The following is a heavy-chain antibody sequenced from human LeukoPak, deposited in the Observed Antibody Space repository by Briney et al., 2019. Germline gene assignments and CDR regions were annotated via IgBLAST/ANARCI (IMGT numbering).Heavy chain of an antibody. Sequence: GGSLRLSXAASGFTFCSYAMSWVRQAPGKGLEWLSAISGSGGSTYYADSVKGRFTISRDNSKNTLYPQMNSLRAEDTAVYCCAKALDRGYSSDYMDVWGKGTTVTVSS. D-gene: IGHD5-18*01. CDR1: GFTFCSYA. V-gene: IGHV3-23*01. CDR2: ISGSGGST. CDR3: AKALDRGYSSDYMDV. J-gene: IGHJ6*03.